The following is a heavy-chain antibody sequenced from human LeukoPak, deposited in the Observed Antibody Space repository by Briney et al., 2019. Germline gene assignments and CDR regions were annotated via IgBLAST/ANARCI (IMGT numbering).Heavy chain of an antibody. CDR2: ITGSGVT. D-gene: IGHD2-21*02. V-gene: IGHV3-23*01. J-gene: IGHJ5*02. CDR1: GFSFSVYG. Sequence: GGSLRLSCAASGFSFSVYGMNWVRQAPGKGLEWVSGITGSGVTYYADSVKGRFTVSRDNSKNTLYLQMNSLRAEDTAVYYCAKGRAYCGGDCINWFDPWGQGTLVTVSS. CDR3: AKGRAYCGGDCINWFDP.